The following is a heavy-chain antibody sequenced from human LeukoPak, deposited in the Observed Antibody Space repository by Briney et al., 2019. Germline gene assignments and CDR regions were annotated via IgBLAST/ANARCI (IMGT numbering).Heavy chain of an antibody. Sequence: GGSLRLSCAGSGFSLSAYWMHWVRQAPGKGLVWVSRIDRDGSSTIYADSVKGRFTISRDNAKNTLYLQMNSLRAEDTAVYYCTRGYVGIDYWGQGTLVTVSS. CDR1: GFSLSAYW. CDR3: TRGYVGIDY. D-gene: IGHD5-12*01. J-gene: IGHJ4*02. V-gene: IGHV3-74*01. CDR2: IDRDGSST.